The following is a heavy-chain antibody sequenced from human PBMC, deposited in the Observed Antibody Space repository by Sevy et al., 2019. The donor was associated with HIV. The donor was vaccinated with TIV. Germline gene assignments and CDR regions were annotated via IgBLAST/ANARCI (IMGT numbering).Heavy chain of an antibody. CDR2: IYDSGST. Sequence: SETLSLTCTVSGGSIGTSSYYWGWIRQSPGKGLEWIGSIYDSGSTYYNPSLKSRVTISVDTSKTQFSLKLRSVTAADSAVYYCARHPHGDYADWLDPWGQGTLVTVSS. V-gene: IGHV4-39*01. D-gene: IGHD4-17*01. J-gene: IGHJ5*02. CDR1: GGSIGTSSYY. CDR3: ARHPHGDYADWLDP.